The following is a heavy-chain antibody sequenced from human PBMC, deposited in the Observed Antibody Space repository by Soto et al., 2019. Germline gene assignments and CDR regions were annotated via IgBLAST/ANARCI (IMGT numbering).Heavy chain of an antibody. CDR1: GYTFTSYY. J-gene: IGHJ3*02. D-gene: IGHD3-10*01. CDR2: INPSGGST. V-gene: IGHV1-46*03. CDR3: ARGEVLWFGEFGFDI. Sequence: QVQLVQSGAEVKKPGASAKVSCKASGYTFTSYYMHWVRQAPGQGLEWMGIINPSGGSTSYAQKFQGRVTMTRDTSTSTVYMELSSLRSEDTAVYYCARGEVLWFGEFGFDIWGQGTMVTVSS.